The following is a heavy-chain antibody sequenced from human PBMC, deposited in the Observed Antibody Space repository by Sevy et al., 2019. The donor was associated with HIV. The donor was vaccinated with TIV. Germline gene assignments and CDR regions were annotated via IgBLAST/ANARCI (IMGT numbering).Heavy chain of an antibody. CDR3: TRWSGSQTIFDY. Sequence: GGSLRLSCTASGFIFGDYGMSWVRQAPGKGLEWIAFFKSKIHGGTTENAASVKCRCTISRDDSKNIVDLQMSNLETEDTDDYYCTRWSGSQTIFDYWGQGTLVTVSS. D-gene: IGHD1-26*01. V-gene: IGHV3-49*04. CDR1: GFIFGDYG. J-gene: IGHJ4*02. CDR2: FKSKIHGGTT.